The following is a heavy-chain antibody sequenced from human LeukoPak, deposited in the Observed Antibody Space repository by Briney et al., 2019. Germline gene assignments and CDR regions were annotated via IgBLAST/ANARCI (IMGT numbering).Heavy chain of an antibody. CDR3: AKDTYDILTGYSH. D-gene: IGHD3-9*01. J-gene: IGHJ4*02. CDR1: GFTFDDYA. Sequence: GRSLRLSCAASGFTFDDYAMHWVRQAPGKGLEWVPGISWNSGSIGYADSVKGRFTISRDNAKNSLYLQMNSLRAEDTALYYCAKDTYDILTGYSHWGQGTLVTVSS. CDR2: ISWNSGSI. V-gene: IGHV3-9*01.